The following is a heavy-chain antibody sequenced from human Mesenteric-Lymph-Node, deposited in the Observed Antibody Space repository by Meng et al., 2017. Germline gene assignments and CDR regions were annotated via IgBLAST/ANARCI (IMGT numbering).Heavy chain of an antibody. V-gene: IGHV1-8*01. Sequence: ASVKVSCKASGYTFTSYDINWVRQATGQGLEWMGWMNPNSGNTGYAQKFQGRVTMTRNTSISTAYMELSSLRSEDTAVYYCARESYDILTGYYGDWGQGTLVTVSS. D-gene: IGHD3-9*01. CDR2: MNPNSGNT. CDR1: GYTFTSYD. J-gene: IGHJ4*02. CDR3: ARESYDILTGYYGD.